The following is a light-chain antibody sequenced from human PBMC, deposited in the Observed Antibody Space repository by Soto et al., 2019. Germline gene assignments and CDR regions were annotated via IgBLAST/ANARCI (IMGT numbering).Light chain of an antibody. CDR3: CSYAGVYNYEV. CDR2: RVS. CDR1: SSDVGAYNF. V-gene: IGLV2-11*02. Sequence: QSALTQPRSVSGSPGQSVTISCTGTSSDVGAYNFVSWFQQHPGKAPKLLICRVSTRPSGVPSPFSGSKSGNAASLTISGLQDDDEADYYCCSYAGVYNYEVFGGGTKVTVL. J-gene: IGLJ2*01.